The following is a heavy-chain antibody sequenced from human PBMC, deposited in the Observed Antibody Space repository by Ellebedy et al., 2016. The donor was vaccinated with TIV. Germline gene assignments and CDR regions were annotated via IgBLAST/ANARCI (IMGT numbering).Heavy chain of an antibody. Sequence: SETLSLXCAVYGGSFSGYYWSWIRQPPGKGLEWIGEINHSGSTNYNPSLKSRVTISVDTSKNQFSLKLSSVTAADTAVYYCARHERVGLGLDYWGQGTLVTVSS. CDR3: ARHERVGLGLDY. CDR1: GGSFSGYY. J-gene: IGHJ4*02. V-gene: IGHV4-34*01. CDR2: INHSGST. D-gene: IGHD6-19*01.